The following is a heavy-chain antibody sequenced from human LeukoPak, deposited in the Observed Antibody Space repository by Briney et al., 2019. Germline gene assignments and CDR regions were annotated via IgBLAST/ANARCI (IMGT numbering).Heavy chain of an antibody. CDR2: IRYDGSNK. Sequence: PGGSLRLSCAASGFTISSYGMHWVRQAPGKGLEWVAFIRYDGSNKYYADSVKGRFTISRDNSKNTLYLQMNSLRAEDTAVYYCAKDPSTMIVPLGQGTLVTVSS. CDR3: AKDPSTMIVP. CDR1: GFTISSYG. J-gene: IGHJ5*02. D-gene: IGHD3-22*01. V-gene: IGHV3-30*02.